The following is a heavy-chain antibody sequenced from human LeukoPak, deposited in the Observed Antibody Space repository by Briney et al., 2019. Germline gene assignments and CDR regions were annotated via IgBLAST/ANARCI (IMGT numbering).Heavy chain of an antibody. Sequence: ASVKVSCKASGYTFTSYDINWVRQATGQGLEWMGWMNPNSGNTNYAQKLQGRVTMTTDTSTSTAYMEVSSLTSDDTAVYYCGRNGGGIGYWGQGTLVIVSS. CDR3: GRNGGGIGY. D-gene: IGHD3-16*01. J-gene: IGHJ4*02. CDR2: MNPNSGNT. V-gene: IGHV1-8*02. CDR1: GYTFTSYD.